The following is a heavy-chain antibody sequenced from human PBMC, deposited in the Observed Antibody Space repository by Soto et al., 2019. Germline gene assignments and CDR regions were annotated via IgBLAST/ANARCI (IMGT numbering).Heavy chain of an antibody. CDR3: AREKVSAWFDY. Sequence: SETLSLTCTVSGGSISSYYWSWIRQPPGKGLEWIGYIYYSGSTNYNPSLKSRVTISVDTSKNQFSLKLSSVTAADTAVYYCAREKVSAWFDYWGQGTLVTVSS. J-gene: IGHJ4*02. V-gene: IGHV4-59*01. CDR1: GGSISSYY. CDR2: IYYSGST.